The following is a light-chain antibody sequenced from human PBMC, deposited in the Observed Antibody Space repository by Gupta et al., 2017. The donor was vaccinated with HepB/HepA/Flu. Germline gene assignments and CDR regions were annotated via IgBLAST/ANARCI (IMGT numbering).Light chain of an antibody. Sequence: SYVLTQPPSVSVAPGKTARITCGGNNIGSKSVHWYQQKPGQAPVLVIYDDSDRPSGIPERLSGSNSGNTATLTISRVEAGDEADYDCQVWDSSSDHPVFGGGTKLTVL. CDR3: QVWDSSSDHPV. CDR2: DDS. CDR1: NIGSKS. J-gene: IGLJ2*01. V-gene: IGLV3-21*04.